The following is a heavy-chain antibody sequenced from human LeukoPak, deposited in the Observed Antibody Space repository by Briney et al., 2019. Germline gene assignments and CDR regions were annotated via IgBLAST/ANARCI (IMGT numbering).Heavy chain of an antibody. J-gene: IGHJ4*02. V-gene: IGHV5-51*01. CDR3: ARVYYCSSTSCYPYYFDY. D-gene: IGHD2-2*01. CDR2: IYPGDSDT. CDR1: GYSFTSYW. Sequence: GESLKISCKGSGYSFTSYWIGWVRQMPGKGLEWMGIIYPGDSDTRYSPSFQGQVTIPADKSISTAYLQWSSLKASDTAMYYCARVYYCSSTSCYPYYFDYWGQGTLVTVSS.